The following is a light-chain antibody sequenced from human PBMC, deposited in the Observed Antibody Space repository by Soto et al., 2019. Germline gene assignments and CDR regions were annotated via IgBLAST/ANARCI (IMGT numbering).Light chain of an antibody. CDR2: SNN. V-gene: IGLV1-47*02. CDR1: SSNIGSNY. J-gene: IGLJ1*01. Sequence: QSVLTQPPSASGTPGQRVTSSCSGSSSNIGSNYVYWYQQLPGTAPKLLIYSNNQRPSGVPDRFSGSKSGTSASLAISGLRSEDEADYYCAAWDDSLSGYVFGTGTKLTVL. CDR3: AAWDDSLSGYV.